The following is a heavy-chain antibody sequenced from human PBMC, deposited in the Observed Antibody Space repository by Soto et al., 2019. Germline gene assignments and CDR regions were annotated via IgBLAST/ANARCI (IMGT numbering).Heavy chain of an antibody. J-gene: IGHJ4*02. V-gene: IGHV2-5*02. CDR1: GFSLTTTDMG. D-gene: IGHD4-17*01. CDR3: AHAGDYDLLSFDH. CDR2: IYWDDDK. Sequence: QITLKESGPPLVRPAQTLTLTCTFSGFSLTTTDMGVAWIRQPPGKALEWLALIYWDDDKRYNPSLKNRLAISKDTSRDRVVLTINNINPEDTGTYFCAHAGDYDLLSFDHWGPGTLVTVSS.